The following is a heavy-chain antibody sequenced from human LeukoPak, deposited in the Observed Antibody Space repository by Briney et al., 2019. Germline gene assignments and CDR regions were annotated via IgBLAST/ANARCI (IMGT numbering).Heavy chain of an antibody. Sequence: PGRSLRLSCAASGFTFTNYAMHWVRQAPGKGLEWVAFIQYDGSSKYSDSMKGRFTISRDNGKNTVYLEVNSLRVEDTALYYCAKAADNFDMWGQGTMVTVSS. CDR1: GFTFTNYA. J-gene: IGHJ3*02. CDR3: AKAADNFDM. V-gene: IGHV3-30*02. D-gene: IGHD2-15*01. CDR2: IQYDGSSK.